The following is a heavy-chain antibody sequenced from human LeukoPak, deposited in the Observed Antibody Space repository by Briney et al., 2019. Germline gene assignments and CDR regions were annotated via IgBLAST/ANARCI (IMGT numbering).Heavy chain of an antibody. J-gene: IGHJ4*02. CDR3: ARLFSSGWPFDY. CDR2: INPNSGGT. CDR1: GYTFTGYY. Sequence: GASVKVSCKASGYTFTGYYMHWVRRAPGQGLEWMGWINPNSGGTNYAQKFQGRVTMTRDTSISTAYMELSRLRSDDTAVYYCARLFSSGWPFDYWGQGTLVTVSS. D-gene: IGHD6-19*01. V-gene: IGHV1-2*02.